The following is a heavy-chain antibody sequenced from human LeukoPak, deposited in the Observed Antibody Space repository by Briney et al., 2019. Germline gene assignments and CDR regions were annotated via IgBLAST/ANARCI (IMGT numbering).Heavy chain of an antibody. D-gene: IGHD2-21*02. Sequence: SETLSLTCSVSGVSVNSRYWSWVRQPPEKGLEWIGYIHYSGATNYNPSLKSRVSISIDTPRNQFSLSLSSVTAADTAVYYCARGDPLTAHFDYWGQGTLVTVSS. J-gene: IGHJ4*02. CDR1: GVSVNSRY. CDR2: IHYSGAT. V-gene: IGHV4-59*02. CDR3: ARGDPLTAHFDY.